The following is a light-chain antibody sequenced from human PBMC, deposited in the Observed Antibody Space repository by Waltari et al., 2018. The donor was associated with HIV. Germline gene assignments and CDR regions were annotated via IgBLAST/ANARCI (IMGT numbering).Light chain of an antibody. Sequence: SYELTQPPSVSVSPGQTASIPCPGDNLGEKYACWYQHKPGQSPVVGIYEDSTRPSGIPERFSGSNSWNTATLTISGTQAMDEADYYCQPCDSSTAGVFGGGTKLTVL. CDR2: EDS. V-gene: IGLV3-1*01. J-gene: IGLJ2*01. CDR1: NLGEKY. CDR3: QPCDSSTAGV.